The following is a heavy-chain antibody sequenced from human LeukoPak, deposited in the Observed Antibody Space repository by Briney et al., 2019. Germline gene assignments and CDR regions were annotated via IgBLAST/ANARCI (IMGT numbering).Heavy chain of an antibody. Sequence: ASVKVSCKASGYTFTSYGISWVRQAPGQGLEWIGWISAYNGNTSYAQKLQGRVTMTTDTSTSTAYMELRSLRSDDTAVYYCARDVGDGDYFDYWGQGTLVTVSS. CDR2: ISAYNGNT. CDR3: ARDVGDGDYFDY. CDR1: GYTFTSYG. J-gene: IGHJ4*02. D-gene: IGHD4-17*01. V-gene: IGHV1-18*01.